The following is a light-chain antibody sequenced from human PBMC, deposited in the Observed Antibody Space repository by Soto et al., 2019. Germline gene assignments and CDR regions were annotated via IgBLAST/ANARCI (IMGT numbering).Light chain of an antibody. CDR2: SNN. V-gene: IGLV1-44*01. CDR1: SSNIGSNT. CDR3: AAWDDSLNGVV. Sequence: QSVLTQPPSASGTPGQRVTISCSGSSSNIGSNTVNWYQQVPRTAPKLLIYSNNQRPSGVPDRFSGSKSGTSVSLAISGLQSEDEADYYCAAWDDSLNGVVLGGGTKVIVL. J-gene: IGLJ2*01.